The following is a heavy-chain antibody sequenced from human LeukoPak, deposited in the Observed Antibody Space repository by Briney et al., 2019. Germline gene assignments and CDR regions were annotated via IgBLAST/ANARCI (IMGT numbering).Heavy chain of an antibody. J-gene: IGHJ6*03. CDR1: GDSVSVYS. Sequence: PSETLSLTCTVSGDSVSVYSWNWLRQSPGKGLEWIAYMYYSGTTNYNPSLDNRVAISLDLSWHQFSLRLNSVTAADTAVYFCATTEKNRFYIDAWGQGTTVIVSS. V-gene: IGHV4-59*02. D-gene: IGHD2/OR15-2a*01. CDR2: MYYSGTT. CDR3: ATTEKNRFYIDA.